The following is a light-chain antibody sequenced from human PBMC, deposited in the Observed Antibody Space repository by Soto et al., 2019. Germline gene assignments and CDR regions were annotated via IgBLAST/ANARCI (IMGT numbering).Light chain of an antibody. CDR2: AAS. V-gene: IGKV3-20*01. CDR3: QQYGSSSPWT. J-gene: IGKJ1*01. Sequence: EIVLTQSPGTLSLSPGERATLSCRASQSVSSAYSAWYQHKPGQPPTLLIYAASSRVTGIPDRFSGSGSGTDFTLTISRLETEDFAVYYCQQYGSSSPWTFGQGTKVEIK. CDR1: QSVSSAY.